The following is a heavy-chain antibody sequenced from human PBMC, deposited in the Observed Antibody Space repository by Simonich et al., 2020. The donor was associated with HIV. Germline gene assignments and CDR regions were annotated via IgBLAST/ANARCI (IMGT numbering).Heavy chain of an antibody. D-gene: IGHD1-26*01. CDR2: ISAYSSNT. Sequence: QVQLVQSGSEVKKPGASVKVSCKASGYTFTSSGISWVRQATGQGLEGMVWISAYSSNTNRSQKLRGRVTMTTDTATITAYMERRSLRSDDTAVYYCARDPREGHFDYWGQGTLVTVSS. CDR1: GYTFTSSG. CDR3: ARDPREGHFDY. V-gene: IGHV1-18*01. J-gene: IGHJ4*02.